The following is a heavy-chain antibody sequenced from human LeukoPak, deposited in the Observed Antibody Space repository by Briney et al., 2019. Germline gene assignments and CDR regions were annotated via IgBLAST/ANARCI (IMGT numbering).Heavy chain of an antibody. V-gene: IGHV3-23*01. CDR2: ISASGT. CDR1: GFTFSNYA. Sequence: GGSLRLSCAASGFTFSNYAMNWVRQAPGKGLEWVSGISASGTYYADSVKGRFTISRDSSKNTLYLQMNSLRAEDTAVYYCAKDGSSGIAAAADAFDIWGQGTMVTVSS. D-gene: IGHD6-13*01. J-gene: IGHJ3*02. CDR3: AKDGSSGIAAAADAFDI.